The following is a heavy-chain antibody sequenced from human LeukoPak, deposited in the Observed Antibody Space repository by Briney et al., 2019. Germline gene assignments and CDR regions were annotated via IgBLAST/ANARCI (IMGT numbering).Heavy chain of an antibody. CDR2: IYTSGST. CDR3: ARDYITGILDAFDI. V-gene: IGHV4-4*07. CDR1: GGSISSYY. D-gene: IGHD1-20*01. Sequence: SETLSLTCTVSGGSISSYYWSWIRQPAGKGLEWIGRIYTSGSTNYNPSLKSRVTISVEKTKNQFSLKLSSVTAADTAVYYCARDYITGILDAFDIWGQGTMVTVSS. J-gene: IGHJ3*02.